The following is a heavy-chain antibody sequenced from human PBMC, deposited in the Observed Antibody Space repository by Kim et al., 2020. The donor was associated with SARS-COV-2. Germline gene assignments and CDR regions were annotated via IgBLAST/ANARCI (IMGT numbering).Heavy chain of an antibody. CDR2: IYPGDSDT. J-gene: IGHJ5*02. CDR1: GYSFTSYW. CDR3: ARRGVDTAMVIGWFDP. Sequence: GESLKISCKGSGYSFTSYWIGWVRQMPGKGLEWMGIIYPGDSDTRYSPSFQGQVTISADKSISTAYLQWSSLKASDTAMYYCARRGVDTAMVIGWFDPWGQGTLVTVSS. V-gene: IGHV5-51*01. D-gene: IGHD5-18*01.